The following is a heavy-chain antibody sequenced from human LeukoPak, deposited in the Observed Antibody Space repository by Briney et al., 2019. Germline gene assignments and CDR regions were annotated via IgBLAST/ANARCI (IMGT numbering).Heavy chain of an antibody. CDR1: GYTFTSYG. D-gene: IGHD3-3*01. CDR2: INPNSGDT. V-gene: IGHV1-2*06. CDR3: VRGDFWGIDY. Sequence: GASVKVSCKASGYTFTSYGISWVRQAPGQGLEWMGRINPNSGDTNYAQKFQGRVTMTRDTSISTAYMELSRLRSDDTAVYYCVRGDFWGIDYWGQGTLVTVSS. J-gene: IGHJ4*02.